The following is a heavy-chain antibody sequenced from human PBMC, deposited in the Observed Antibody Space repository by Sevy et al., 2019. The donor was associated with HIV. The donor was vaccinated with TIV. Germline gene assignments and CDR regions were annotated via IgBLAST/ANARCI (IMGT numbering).Heavy chain of an antibody. CDR1: GFRFSDYS. Sequence: QAGGSLRLSCAASGFRFSDYSMHWVRQAPGKGLEWVAVISYDGRNNKYNVDSVKGRFTISRDNSKNTLFLQMNSLRAEDSAIYYCARDRGEILHSAFDYWGQGTLVTVSS. CDR2: ISYDGRNNK. V-gene: IGHV3-30*14. CDR3: ARDRGEILHSAFDY. D-gene: IGHD3-16*01. J-gene: IGHJ4*02.